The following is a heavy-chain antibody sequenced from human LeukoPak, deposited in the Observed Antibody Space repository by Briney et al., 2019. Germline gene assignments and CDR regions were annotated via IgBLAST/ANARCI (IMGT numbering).Heavy chain of an antibody. V-gene: IGHV4-34*01. Sequence: SETLSLTCAVYGDSFSGYYRSWIRQSPGTGLEWIGEVNDRGTTNYNPNLKSRVTVSVVTSSNQFSLRLTSVTAADTAIYFCATRRGGPYPYYFDHWDQGALVTVSS. CDR1: GDSFSGYY. D-gene: IGHD2-15*01. J-gene: IGHJ4*02. CDR2: VNDRGTT. CDR3: ATRRGGPYPYYFDH.